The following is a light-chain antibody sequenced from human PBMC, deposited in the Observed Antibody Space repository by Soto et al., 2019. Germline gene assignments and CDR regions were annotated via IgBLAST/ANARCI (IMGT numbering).Light chain of an antibody. CDR1: QSVTSN. Sequence: ETVLTQSPGTLSLSTWERATLSCRASQSVTSNYLACYQQTPGQAPRLLIYGASSRATGIPARFSGSQSGTEFTHTISSLLSEDFAVYSCQQYNNCPLTFGGGTKVDIK. CDR2: GAS. V-gene: IGKV3D-15*01. J-gene: IGKJ4*01. CDR3: QQYNNCPLT.